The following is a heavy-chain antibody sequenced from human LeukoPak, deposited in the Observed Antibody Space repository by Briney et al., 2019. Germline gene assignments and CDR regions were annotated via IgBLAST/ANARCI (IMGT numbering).Heavy chain of an antibody. CDR1: GYTFTSYN. Sequence: ASVKVSCKASGYTFTSYNINWFRQAPGRGFEWLGFVSPHNGDTGYTQNFQGRVTMTRDTSINTAYMELSGLISEDTAVYYCVRHYYDYVAFDIWGQGTMVIVSS. D-gene: IGHD3-22*01. V-gene: IGHV1-8*01. J-gene: IGHJ3*02. CDR2: VSPHNGDT. CDR3: VRHYYDYVAFDI.